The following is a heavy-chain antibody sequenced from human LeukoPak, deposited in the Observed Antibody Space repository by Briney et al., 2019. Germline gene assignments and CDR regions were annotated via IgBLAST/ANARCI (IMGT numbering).Heavy chain of an antibody. J-gene: IGHJ3*02. Sequence: PGGSLRLSCAASGFNFSYYGMHWVRQAPGKGLDWVAVIWYDGSKTYYADSVKGRFTISRDNSKSTLYLQMNSLRAEDTAVYYCARDRAGNSHAFDIWGQGTMVTVSS. CDR2: IWYDGSKT. V-gene: IGHV3-33*01. D-gene: IGHD5-24*01. CDR1: GFNFSYYG. CDR3: ARDRAGNSHAFDI.